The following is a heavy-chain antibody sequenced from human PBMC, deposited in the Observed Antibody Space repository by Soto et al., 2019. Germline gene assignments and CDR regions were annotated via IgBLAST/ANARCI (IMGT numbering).Heavy chain of an antibody. CDR2: IRPDGSEA. J-gene: IGHJ4*02. Sequence: EVQLVESGGDLVQPGGSLRLSCAASGFTFRTYWMTWVRQLPGKGLEWVAHIRPDGSEAAYVDSVRGRFTISRDNDKNSLHLHMSSLRVEDRAVYYCAREGWGSLLDHWGLGTLVTVSS. CDR3: AREGWGSLLDH. CDR1: GFTFRTYW. V-gene: IGHV3-7*04. D-gene: IGHD7-27*01.